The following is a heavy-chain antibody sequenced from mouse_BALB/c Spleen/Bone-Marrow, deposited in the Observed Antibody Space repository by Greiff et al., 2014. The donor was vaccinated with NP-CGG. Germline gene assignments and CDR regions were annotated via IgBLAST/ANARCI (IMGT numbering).Heavy chain of an antibody. CDR1: GFDFSRYW. CDR2: INPDSSTI. D-gene: IGHD1-1*01. CDR3: ARLNYYGNLFV. V-gene: IGHV4-1*02. Sequence: VQLKESGGGLVQPGGSLKLSCAASGFDFSRYWMSWVRQAPGKGLDWIGEINPDSSTISYTPSLKDKFIISRDNAKNTLYLQMSKVRSEDTALYYCARLNYYGNLFVWGAGTTVTVSS. J-gene: IGHJ1*01.